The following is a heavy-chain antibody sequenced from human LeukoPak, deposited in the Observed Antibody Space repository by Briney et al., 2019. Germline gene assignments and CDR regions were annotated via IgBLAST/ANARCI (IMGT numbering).Heavy chain of an antibody. D-gene: IGHD6-19*01. CDR1: GYTFTSYG. Sequence: ASVKVSCKASGYTFTSYGISWVRQAPGQGLEWMGWISAYNGDTNYAQKLQGRVTMTTDTSTSTASMELRSLRSDDTAVYYCARDTALGIAVADHDRHFDYWGQGTLVTVSS. J-gene: IGHJ4*02. CDR3: ARDTALGIAVADHDRHFDY. V-gene: IGHV1-18*01. CDR2: ISAYNGDT.